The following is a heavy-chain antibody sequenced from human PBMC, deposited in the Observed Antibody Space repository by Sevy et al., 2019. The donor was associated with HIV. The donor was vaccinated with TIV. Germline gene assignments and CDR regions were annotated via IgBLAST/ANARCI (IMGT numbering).Heavy chain of an antibody. V-gene: IGHV1-18*01. CDR1: GYTFTSYG. CDR3: ARDESGINDFWSGYYPLLYYYYGMDV. J-gene: IGHJ6*02. Sequence: ASVKVSCKASGYTFTSYGISWVRQAPGQGLEWMGWISAYNGNTNYAQKLQGRVTMTTDTSTSTAYMELRSRGSDDTAVYYCARDESGINDFWSGYYPLLYYYYGMDVWGQGTTVTVSS. CDR2: ISAYNGNT. D-gene: IGHD3-3*01.